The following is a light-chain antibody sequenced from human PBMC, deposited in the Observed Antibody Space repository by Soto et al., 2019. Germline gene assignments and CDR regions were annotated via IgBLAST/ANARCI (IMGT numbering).Light chain of an antibody. Sequence: EVVLTQSPATLSSSPGESVTLSCRASQNIDTYLAWYQQRPGQAHRLLIYDASYRAVGIPSRFSGSGSGTDFPLTISSLEPADFAIYHCQQRRNWPLTFGGGTKVEI. V-gene: IGKV3-11*01. J-gene: IGKJ4*01. CDR2: DAS. CDR1: QNIDTY. CDR3: QQRRNWPLT.